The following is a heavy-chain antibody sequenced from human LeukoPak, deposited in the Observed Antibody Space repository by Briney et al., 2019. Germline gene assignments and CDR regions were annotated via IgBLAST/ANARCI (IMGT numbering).Heavy chain of an antibody. J-gene: IGHJ4*02. D-gene: IGHD3-10*01. V-gene: IGHV1-69*13. CDR2: IIPIFGTA. CDR3: ARDGDYYGSGFDY. Sequence: GASVKISCKASGGTFSSYAISWVRQAPGQGLEWMGGIIPIFGTANYAQKFQGGVTITADESTSTAYMELSSLRSEDTAVYYCARDGDYYGSGFDYWGQGTLVTVSS. CDR1: GGTFSSYA.